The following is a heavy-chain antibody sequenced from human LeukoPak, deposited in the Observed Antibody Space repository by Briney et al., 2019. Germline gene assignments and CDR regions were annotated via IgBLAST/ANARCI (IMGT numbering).Heavy chain of an antibody. CDR2: ISYIGST. V-gene: IGHV4-59*11. D-gene: IGHD4-17*01. CDR1: TDSFSSHY. Sequence: SETLSLTCAVSTDSFSSHYWTWIRQPPGKGLEWIGYISYIGSTNYNPSLKSRVTISIDTSKNQFSLKLSSVTAADTAVYYCARDLVTVTKGFDIWGRGTMVSVSS. J-gene: IGHJ3*02. CDR3: ARDLVTVTKGFDI.